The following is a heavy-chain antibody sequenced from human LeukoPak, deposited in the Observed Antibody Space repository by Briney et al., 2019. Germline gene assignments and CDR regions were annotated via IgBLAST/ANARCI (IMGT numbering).Heavy chain of an antibody. CDR2: IRYDGSHK. V-gene: IGHV3-30*02. J-gene: IGHJ6*03. CDR1: GFTFSNYD. Sequence: GGSLRLSCAASGFTFSNYDMHWVRQAPGKGLEWVAFIRYDGSHKFYADSVKGRFTISRDNSKNTLYVQMNSLRAEDTAVYYCAKALTHYYYYMDVWGKGTTVTISS. CDR3: AKALTHYYYYMDV.